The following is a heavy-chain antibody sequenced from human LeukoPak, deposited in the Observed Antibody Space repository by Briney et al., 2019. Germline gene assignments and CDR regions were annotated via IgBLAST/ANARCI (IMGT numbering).Heavy chain of an antibody. CDR3: ARDRAVATIGGVDY. D-gene: IGHD5-12*01. CDR1: GYTFTGYY. V-gene: IGHV1-2*02. Sequence: ASVKVSCKASGYTFTGYYMHWVRQAPGQGLEWMGWINPNSGGTNYAQKLQGRVTMTRDTSISTAYMELSSLRSDDTAVYYCARDRAVATIGGVDYWGQGTLVTVSS. CDR2: INPNSGGT. J-gene: IGHJ4*02.